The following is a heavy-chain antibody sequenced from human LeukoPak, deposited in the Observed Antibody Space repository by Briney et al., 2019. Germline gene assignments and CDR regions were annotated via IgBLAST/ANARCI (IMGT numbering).Heavy chain of an antibody. CDR2: INSDGSST. D-gene: IGHD1-26*01. V-gene: IGHV3-74*01. CDR1: GFTFSSYW. CDR3: ARPWGSGTYYAFFNY. Sequence: GGSLRLSCEASGFTFSSYWMHWVRQAPGKGLVWVSRINSDGSSTNYADSVKGRFIISRDNAKNTLYLQMNSLRAEDTAIYYCARPWGSGTYYAFFNYWGQGTLVTVSS. J-gene: IGHJ4*02.